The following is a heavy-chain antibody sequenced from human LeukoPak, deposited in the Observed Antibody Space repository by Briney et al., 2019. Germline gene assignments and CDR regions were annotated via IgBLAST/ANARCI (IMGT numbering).Heavy chain of an antibody. V-gene: IGHV4-34*01. CDR2: INHSGST. D-gene: IGHD6-13*01. CDR3: ARQRRRGIAAAASNWFDP. Sequence: TSETVSLTCAVYGGSFSGYYWSWIRQPPRKGLEWIGEINHSGSTNYNPSLKSRVTISVDTSKNQFSLKLSSVTAADTAVYYCARQRRRGIAAAASNWFDPWGQGTLVTVSS. CDR1: GGSFSGYY. J-gene: IGHJ5*02.